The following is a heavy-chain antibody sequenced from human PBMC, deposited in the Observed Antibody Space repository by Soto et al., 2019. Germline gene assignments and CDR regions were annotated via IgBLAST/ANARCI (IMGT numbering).Heavy chain of an antibody. D-gene: IGHD6-19*01. Sequence: SETLSLTCAVSGGSINSSCCYAWWLQPPGKGLEGIAEMYYSGGTSYNPSLKSRVTISMDKSKNQFSLILTSVTAADTAMYYCARYTGWGLGFWGQGTLVTVS. V-gene: IGHV4-4*02. CDR2: MYYSGGT. CDR3: ARYTGWGLGF. J-gene: IGHJ4*02. CDR1: GGSINSSCC.